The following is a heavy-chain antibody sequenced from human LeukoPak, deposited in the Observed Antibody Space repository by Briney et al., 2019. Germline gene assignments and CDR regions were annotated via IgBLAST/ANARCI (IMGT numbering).Heavy chain of an antibody. V-gene: IGHV4-34*01. CDR1: GGSFSGYY. J-gene: IGHJ4*02. D-gene: IGHD2-8*01. CDR2: INHSGST. CDR3: ARVKVEIGYCTNGVCPHFDY. Sequence: SETLSLTCAVYGGSFSGYYWSWIRQPPGKGLEWIGEINHSGSTNYNPSLKSRVTISVDTSKNQFSLKLSSVTAADTAVYYCARVKVEIGYCTNGVCPHFDYWGQGTLVTVSS.